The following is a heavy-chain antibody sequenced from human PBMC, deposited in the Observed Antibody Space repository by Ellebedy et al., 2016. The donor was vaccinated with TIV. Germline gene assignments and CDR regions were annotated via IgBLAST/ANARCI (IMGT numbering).Heavy chain of an antibody. CDR2: IRSRTYGETT. V-gene: IGHV3-49*03. CDR3: ARAGNRDSAYGSEFDY. Sequence: GESLKISCTSSGFTFGDYAMSWFRQAPGKGLDWVGFIRSRTYGETTDYAAYVRVRFIISRDDSASIAYLQLNSLTVEDTAVYYCARAGNRDSAYGSEFDYWGQGTLVTVSS. CDR1: GFTFGDYA. J-gene: IGHJ4*02. D-gene: IGHD5-24*01.